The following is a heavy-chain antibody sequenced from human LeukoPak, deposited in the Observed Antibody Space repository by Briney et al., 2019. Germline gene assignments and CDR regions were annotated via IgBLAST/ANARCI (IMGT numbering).Heavy chain of an antibody. Sequence: GGSLRLSCAASGFTFSDYYMSWIRQAPGKGLEWVSYISSSGSTIYYANSVKGRLTISRDNSQNMLYLQMNSLRAEDTAVYYCAKDSDIVVAIGANWGQGTLVIVSS. D-gene: IGHD2-15*01. V-gene: IGHV3-11*01. CDR2: ISSSGSTI. CDR3: AKDSDIVVAIGAN. CDR1: GFTFSDYY. J-gene: IGHJ4*02.